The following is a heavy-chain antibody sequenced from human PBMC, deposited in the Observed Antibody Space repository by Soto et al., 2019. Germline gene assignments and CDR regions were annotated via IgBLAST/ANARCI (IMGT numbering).Heavy chain of an antibody. CDR1: GYQCTGSY. CDR2: INPDTGST. CDR3: ARQYCSGTSCYWYFDF. V-gene: IGHV1-2*02. Sequence: QVRLVQSGADVQRPGASMNISCQASGYQCTGSYLHWVRRAPGHGLQWMGMINPDTGSTTYAETFQERVTMTTGKSAGTVFLGLGRLTSDDTATYYCARQYCSGTSCYWYFDFWGQGTFVSGSS. J-gene: IGHJ4*02. D-gene: IGHD2-2*01.